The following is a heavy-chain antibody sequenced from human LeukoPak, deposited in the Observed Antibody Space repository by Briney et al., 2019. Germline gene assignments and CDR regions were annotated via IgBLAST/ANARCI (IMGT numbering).Heavy chain of an antibody. CDR1: GFSFSNYG. V-gene: IGHV3-30*02. J-gene: IGHJ6*03. CDR3: AKGDSGSYYYYMDV. D-gene: IGHD3-10*01. CDR2: PEYDGSDK. Sequence: GGSLRLSCVASGFSFSNYGMHWVRQAPGRGLEWMTFPEYDGSDKYYADSVKGRFTISRDNSKNTLYLQMNGLRVEDTAVYYCAKGDSGSYYYYMDVWGKGTTVTVSS.